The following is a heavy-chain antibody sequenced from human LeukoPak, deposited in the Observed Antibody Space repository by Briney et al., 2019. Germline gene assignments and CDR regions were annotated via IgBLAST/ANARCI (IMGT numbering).Heavy chain of an antibody. CDR2: IYTSGST. J-gene: IGHJ5*02. CDR3: ARYASADCSSTSCYVGYCSGGSCYNWFDP. D-gene: IGHD2-15*01. V-gene: IGHV4-4*07. Sequence: SETLSLTCTVSGGSISSYYWSWIRQPAGKGLEWIGRIYTSGSTNYNPSLKSRVTMSVDTSKNQFSLKLSSVTAADTAVYYCARYASADCSSTSCYVGYCSGGSCYNWFDPWGQGTLVTVSS. CDR1: GGSISSYY.